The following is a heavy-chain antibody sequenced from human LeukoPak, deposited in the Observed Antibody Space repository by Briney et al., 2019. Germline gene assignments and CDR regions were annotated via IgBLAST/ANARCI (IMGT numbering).Heavy chain of an antibody. Sequence: SETLSLTRAVSGASINNYSWSWIRQPPGGGLEWVGYISYSGSTKYNPSPKSRVTISLDKPRNQFSLRLSSVTAADTAVYYGAGDTWVQSSGNWYFYGMDVWGKGTTVIVSS. D-gene: IGHD1-1*01. CDR3: AGDTWVQSSGNWYFYGMDV. CDR1: GASINNYS. CDR2: ISYSGST. J-gene: IGHJ6*04. V-gene: IGHV4-59*01.